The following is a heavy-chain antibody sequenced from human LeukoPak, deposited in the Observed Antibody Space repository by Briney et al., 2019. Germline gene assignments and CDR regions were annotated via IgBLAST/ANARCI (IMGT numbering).Heavy chain of an antibody. CDR3: AKDSPKLWYLGDAFDI. CDR2: ISGSGGST. Sequence: GGSLRLSCAASGFTFSSYAMSWVRQAPGKGLEWVSAISGSGGSTYYVDSVKGRFTISRDNSKNTLYLQMNSLRAEDTAVYYCAKDSPKLWYLGDAFDIWGQGTMVTVSS. D-gene: IGHD5-18*01. J-gene: IGHJ3*02. V-gene: IGHV3-23*01. CDR1: GFTFSSYA.